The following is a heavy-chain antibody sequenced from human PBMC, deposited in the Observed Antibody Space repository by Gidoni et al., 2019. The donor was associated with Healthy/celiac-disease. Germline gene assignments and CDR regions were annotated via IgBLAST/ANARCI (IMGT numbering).Heavy chain of an antibody. V-gene: IGHV2-5*01. CDR3: AHAITMVRGLLAFDI. D-gene: IGHD3-10*01. CDR2: IYWNDDK. Sequence: QITLKESGPTLVKPTQTITLTCTFSGFSLSTSGVGVGWIRQPPGKALEWLALIYWNDDKRYSPSLKSRLTITKDTSKNQVVLTMTNMDPVDTATYYCAHAITMVRGLLAFDIWGQGTMVTVSS. CDR1: GFSLSTSGVG. J-gene: IGHJ3*02.